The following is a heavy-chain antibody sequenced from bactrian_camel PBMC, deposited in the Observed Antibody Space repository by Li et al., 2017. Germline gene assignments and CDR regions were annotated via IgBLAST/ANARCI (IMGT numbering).Heavy chain of an antibody. CDR3: VAAPGYITPWHVRNHYRL. V-gene: IGHV3S1*01. J-gene: IGHJ4*01. CDR1: QFTVNEYS. D-gene: IGHD7*01. CDR2: INDGGNT. Sequence: HVQLVESGGGSVQAGGSLRLSCAASQFTVNEYSMYWVRQAPGKGLEWVSAINDGGNTYYIDSVKGRFTISRDNAKNTMFLQMNNLKSDDTGVYYCVAAPGYITPWHVRNHYRLWGQGTQVTVS.